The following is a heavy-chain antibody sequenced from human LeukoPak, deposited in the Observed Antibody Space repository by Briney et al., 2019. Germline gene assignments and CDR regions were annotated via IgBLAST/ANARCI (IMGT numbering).Heavy chain of an antibody. CDR1: GGTFSSYA. Sequence: ASVKVSCKASGGTFSSYAISWVRQAPGQGLEWMGGIIPIFGTANYAQKFQGRVTITADESTSTAYMELSSLRSDDTAVYYCARSRDGYNSNYFDYWGQGTLVTVSS. V-gene: IGHV1-69*01. J-gene: IGHJ4*02. D-gene: IGHD5-24*01. CDR3: ARSRDGYNSNYFDY. CDR2: IIPIFGTA.